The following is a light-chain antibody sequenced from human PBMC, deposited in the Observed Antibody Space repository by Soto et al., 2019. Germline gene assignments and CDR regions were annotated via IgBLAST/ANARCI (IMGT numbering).Light chain of an antibody. J-gene: IGKJ1*01. CDR1: QSISSY. Sequence: DIQMTQSPSSLSASVGGRVTITCRASQSISSYLNWYQQKPGKAPKLLIYAASSLQSGVPSRFSGSGSGTDFTLTISSRQPEGFATYYCQQSYSTPWWVGQGTKVDSK. CDR3: QQSYSTPWW. V-gene: IGKV1-39*01. CDR2: AAS.